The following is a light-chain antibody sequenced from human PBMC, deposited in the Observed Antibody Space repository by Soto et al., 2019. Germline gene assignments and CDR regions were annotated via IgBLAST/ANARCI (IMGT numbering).Light chain of an antibody. Sequence: QSVLTQPPSASGTPGQTIVISCSGGTSNIGSHTVNWFQQLPGTAPRLLIYSNTQRPSGVPDRFSGSKSGTSASLAINGLQAADEADYFCSSFTSSMTNVFGSGTKLTVL. CDR3: SSFTSSMTNV. CDR2: SNT. V-gene: IGLV1-44*01. J-gene: IGLJ1*01. CDR1: TSNIGSHT.